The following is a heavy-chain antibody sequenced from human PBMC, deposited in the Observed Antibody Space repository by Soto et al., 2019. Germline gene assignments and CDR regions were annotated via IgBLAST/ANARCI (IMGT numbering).Heavy chain of an antibody. V-gene: IGHV1-46*03. D-gene: IGHD4-4*01. J-gene: IGHJ3*02. CDR2: INPSGGST. Sequence: ASVKVSCKACGYTFTSYYMHWVRQAPGQGLEWMGIINPSGGSTSYAQKFQGRVTMTRDTSTSTVYMELSSLRSEDTAVYYCARVLTTASPSDAFDIWGQGTMVTVSS. CDR1: GYTFTSYY. CDR3: ARVLTTASPSDAFDI.